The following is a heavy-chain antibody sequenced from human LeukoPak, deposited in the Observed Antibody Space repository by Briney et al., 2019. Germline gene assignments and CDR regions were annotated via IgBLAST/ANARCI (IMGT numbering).Heavy chain of an antibody. CDR3: ARENYYDSSGFASRAFDI. V-gene: IGHV4-59*01. D-gene: IGHD3-22*01. Sequence: PSETLSLTCTVSGGSLSSYYWSWIRQRPGKGLEWIGYIYCSGSTNYNPSLKSRVTISVDTSKNQFSLKLSSVTAADTAVYYCARENYYDSSGFASRAFDIWGQGTMVTVSS. J-gene: IGHJ3*02. CDR1: GGSLSSYY. CDR2: IYCSGST.